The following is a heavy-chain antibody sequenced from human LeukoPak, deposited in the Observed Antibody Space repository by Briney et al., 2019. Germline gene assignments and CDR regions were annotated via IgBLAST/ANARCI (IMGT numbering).Heavy chain of an antibody. CDR1: GGSFSGYY. J-gene: IGHJ4*02. CDR2: INHSGST. CDR3: ARAVGFDYDSSGYPSGFDY. D-gene: IGHD3-22*01. V-gene: IGHV4-34*01. Sequence: SETLSLTCAVYGGSFSGYYWSWIRQPPGKGLEWIGEINHSGSTNYNPSLKSRVTISVDTSKNQSSLKLSSVTAADTAVYYCARAVGFDYDSSGYPSGFDYWGQGTLVTVSS.